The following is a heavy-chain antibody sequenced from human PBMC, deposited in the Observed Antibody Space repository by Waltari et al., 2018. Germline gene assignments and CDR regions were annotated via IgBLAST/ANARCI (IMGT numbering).Heavy chain of an antibody. D-gene: IGHD3-22*01. CDR2: MNEVGSEK. J-gene: IGHJ4*02. V-gene: IGHV3-7*03. CDR1: GFPFTNFW. CDR3: VRDDSTGHYYFDY. Sequence: EVQLVESGGDLVQPGGSLRLSCAASGFPFTNFWVSWVRQGPGKGLGRRANMNEVGSEKYYVDSVEGRFTISRENAKNSLYLQMNSLRDEDTAVYYCVRDDSTGHYYFDYWGQGTLVTVSS.